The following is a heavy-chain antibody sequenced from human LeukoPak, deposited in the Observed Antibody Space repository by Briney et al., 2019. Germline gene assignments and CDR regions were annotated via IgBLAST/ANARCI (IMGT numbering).Heavy chain of an antibody. V-gene: IGHV3-23*01. J-gene: IGHJ4*02. Sequence: GGSLRLSCAVSGFTFSTYAMSWVRQAPGKGLEWISAVRGSGSDTYYADSVKGRFTISRDNSKNTLYLQMNSLRAEDTAVYYCARVGYSGYDYDYWGQGTLVTVSS. D-gene: IGHD5-12*01. CDR1: GFTFSTYA. CDR3: ARVGYSGYDYDY. CDR2: VRGSGSDT.